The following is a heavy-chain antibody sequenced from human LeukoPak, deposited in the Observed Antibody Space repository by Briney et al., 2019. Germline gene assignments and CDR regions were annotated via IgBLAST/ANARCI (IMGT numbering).Heavy chain of an antibody. CDR2: MWYDGSNK. CDR3: VKGDRYSSSHLAY. J-gene: IGHJ4*02. Sequence: GGSLRLSCAASGFTFSVYGMHWVRQAPGKGLEWVAVMWYDGSNKYYADSVKGRFTISRDNSKNTLYLEMSSLRAEDTAVYYCVKGDRYSSSHLAYWGQGTLVTVSS. V-gene: IGHV3-33*06. CDR1: GFTFSVYG. D-gene: IGHD6-13*01.